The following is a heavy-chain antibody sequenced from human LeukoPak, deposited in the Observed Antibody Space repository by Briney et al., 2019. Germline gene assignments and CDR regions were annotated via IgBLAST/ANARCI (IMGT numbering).Heavy chain of an antibody. D-gene: IGHD1-7*01. J-gene: IGHJ4*02. CDR1: GYTFTDHY. CDR2: INPNSGGA. V-gene: IGHV1-2*02. Sequence: ASVKVSCKASGYTFTDHYIHWVRQAPGQGLEWMGWINPNSGGANYAQKFQGRVTMTRDTSISTVSMDLSSLRSDDTAVYYCARGPELDNWGQGTLVTVSS. CDR3: ARGPELDN.